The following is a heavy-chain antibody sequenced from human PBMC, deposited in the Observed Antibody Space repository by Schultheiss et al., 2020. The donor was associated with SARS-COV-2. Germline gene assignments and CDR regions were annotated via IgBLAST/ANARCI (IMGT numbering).Heavy chain of an antibody. J-gene: IGHJ6*02. CDR2: ISGGST. CDR3: ARASDFWTGYYGMDV. V-gene: IGHV3-38-3*01. D-gene: IGHD3/OR15-3a*01. Sequence: GGSLRLSCAASGFTVSSNYMSWVRQAPGKGLEWVSSISGGSTYYADSRKGRFTISRDNAKNSLYLQMNSLRAEDTAVYYCARASDFWTGYYGMDVWGQGTTVTVSS. CDR1: GFTVSSNY.